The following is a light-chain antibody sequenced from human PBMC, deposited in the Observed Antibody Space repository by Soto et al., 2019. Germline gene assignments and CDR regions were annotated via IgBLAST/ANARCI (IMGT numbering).Light chain of an antibody. CDR3: QQSYSTPIT. CDR2: TTS. Sequence: DIQMTQSPSTVSASVGDTVTITCRASQSVAIRLAWYQQKPGKAPNLLIYTTSSLHSGVPSRFSGSGSGTDFTLTISSLQPEDFATYYCQQSYSTPITFGQGTRLEIK. V-gene: IGKV1-39*01. J-gene: IGKJ5*01. CDR1: QSVAIR.